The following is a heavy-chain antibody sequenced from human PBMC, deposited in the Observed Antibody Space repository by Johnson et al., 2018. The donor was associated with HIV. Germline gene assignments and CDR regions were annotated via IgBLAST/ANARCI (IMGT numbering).Heavy chain of an antibody. CDR1: GFTVSTNY. Sequence: MLLVESGGGLVQPGGSLRLSCASGFTVSTNYMSWVRQAPGKGLEWVSVIYSGDTTYYADSVKGRFTISRDNSKNTLYLQMNSLRAEDTALYYCARVTAHYYDRSGYVDAFDIWGQGTMVTV. J-gene: IGHJ3*02. D-gene: IGHD3-22*01. CDR3: ARVTAHYYDRSGYVDAFDI. V-gene: IGHV3-66*01. CDR2: IYSGDTT.